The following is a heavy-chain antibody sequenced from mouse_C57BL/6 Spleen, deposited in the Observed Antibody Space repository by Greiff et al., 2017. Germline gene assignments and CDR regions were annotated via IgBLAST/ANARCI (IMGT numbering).Heavy chain of an antibody. CDR2: IYPGNSDT. CDR3: TRGAYGYDVVWFAY. CDR1: GYTFTSYW. D-gene: IGHD2-2*01. V-gene: IGHV1-5*01. Sequence: EVQLQQSGTVLARPGASVKMSCKTSGYTFTSYWMHWVKQRPGQGLEWIGAIYPGNSDTSYNQKFQGKAKLTAVTSASTAYMELSSLTNEDSAVYDCTRGAYGYDVVWFAYWGQGTLVTVSA. J-gene: IGHJ3*01.